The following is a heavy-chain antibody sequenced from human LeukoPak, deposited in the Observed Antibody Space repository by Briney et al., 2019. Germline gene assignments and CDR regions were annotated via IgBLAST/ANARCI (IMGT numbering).Heavy chain of an antibody. Sequence: GGSLRLSCAASGFTFSSYSMNWVRQAPGKGLEWVSSISSSSSYIYYADSVKGRFTISRDNSKNTLYLQMNSLRAEDTAVYYCAKDTALGSSSESVFDYWGQGTLVTVSS. V-gene: IGHV3-21*01. D-gene: IGHD6-6*01. CDR3: AKDTALGSSSESVFDY. J-gene: IGHJ4*02. CDR1: GFTFSSYS. CDR2: ISSSSSYI.